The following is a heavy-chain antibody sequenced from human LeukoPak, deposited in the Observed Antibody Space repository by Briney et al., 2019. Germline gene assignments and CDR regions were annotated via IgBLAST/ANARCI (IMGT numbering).Heavy chain of an antibody. J-gene: IGHJ6*02. CDR3: ARDGGQAVTTTTDYYGMDV. Sequence: SETLSLICTVSGGSISSGDYYWSWIRQPPGKGLEWIGYIYYSGSTYYNPSLKSRVTISVDTSKNQFSLKLSSVTAADTAVYYCARDGGQAVTTTTDYYGMDVWGQGTTVTVSS. V-gene: IGHV4-30-4*01. D-gene: IGHD4-17*01. CDR2: IYYSGST. CDR1: GGSISSGDYY.